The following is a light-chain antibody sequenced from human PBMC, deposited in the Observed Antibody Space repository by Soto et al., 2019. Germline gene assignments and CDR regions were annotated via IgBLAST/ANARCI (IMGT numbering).Light chain of an antibody. CDR2: SNN. J-gene: IGLJ2*01. CDR1: SSNIGSNT. Sequence: QTVVTQPPSASGTPGQRVTISCSGSSSNIGSNTVNWYQQLPGTAPKLLIYSNNQRPSGVPDRFSGSKSGTSASLAICGLQSDDEADYYCAAWDDSLNGPVFGGGTKLTVL. CDR3: AAWDDSLNGPV. V-gene: IGLV1-44*01.